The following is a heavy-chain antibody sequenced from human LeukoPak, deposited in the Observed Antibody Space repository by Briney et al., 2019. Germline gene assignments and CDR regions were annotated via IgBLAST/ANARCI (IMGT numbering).Heavy chain of an antibody. J-gene: IGHJ4*01. Sequence: PGGSLRLSCAASGFTVSSNYMSWVRQAPGKGLEWVSVIYSGGSTYYADSVKGRFTISRDNSKNTLYLQMNSLRAEDTAVYYCAKVDGYHGTEYYFDYWGQGTLVTVSS. CDR1: GFTVSSNY. CDR3: AKVDGYHGTEYYFDY. CDR2: IYSGGST. V-gene: IGHV3-66*01. D-gene: IGHD3/OR15-3a*01.